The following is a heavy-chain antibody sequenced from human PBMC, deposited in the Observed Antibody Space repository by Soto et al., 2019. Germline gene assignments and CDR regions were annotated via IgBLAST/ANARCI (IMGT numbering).Heavy chain of an antibody. V-gene: IGHV4-59*01. CDR3: AIADRSEIYYYGMDV. CDR2: IYYSGST. J-gene: IGHJ6*02. CDR1: GGSISSYY. Sequence: SETLSLTCTVSGGSISSYYWSWIRQPPGKGLEWIGYIYYSGSTNYNPSLKSRVTISVDTSKNQFSLKLSSVTAADTAVYYCAIADRSEIYYYGMDVWGQGTTVTVSS.